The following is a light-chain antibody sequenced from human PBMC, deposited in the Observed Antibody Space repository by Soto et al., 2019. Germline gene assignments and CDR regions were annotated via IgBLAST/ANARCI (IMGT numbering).Light chain of an antibody. J-gene: IGLJ1*01. CDR3: GADHGGGSNVVYV. V-gene: IGLV9-49*01. CDR1: SGYSNYK. CDR2: VGTGGIVG. Sequence: QLVLTQPPSASASLGASVTLTCTLSSGYSNYKVDWYQQRPGKGPRFVMRVGTGGIVGAKGDGIPDRFSVLGSGLNRYLTITNSQDEDESDYDGGADHGGGSNVVYVFGTGTKVTVL.